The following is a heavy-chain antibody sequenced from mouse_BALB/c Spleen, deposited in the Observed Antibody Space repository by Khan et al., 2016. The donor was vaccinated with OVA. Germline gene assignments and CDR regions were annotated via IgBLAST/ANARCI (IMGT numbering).Heavy chain of an antibody. D-gene: IGHD4-1*01. J-gene: IGHJ3*01. CDR2: IYPGSDST. Sequence: QVQLQQSGPELVKPGASVKMSCKASGYTFTDYVMNWVKQRNGQGLEWIGQIYPGSDSTYYNEKFKGKATLTADRSSSTAYMQLRNLTSEDSAVYCCAIAGWDVFAYWGQGTLVTVSA. V-gene: IGHV1-77*01. CDR1: GYTFTDYV. CDR3: AIAGWDVFAY.